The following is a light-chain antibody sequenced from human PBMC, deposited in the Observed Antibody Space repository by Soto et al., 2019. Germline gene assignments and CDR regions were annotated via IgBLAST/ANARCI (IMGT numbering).Light chain of an antibody. V-gene: IGLV2-23*01. CDR1: SSDVGTYNL. Sequence: QSVLTQPASVSESPGQSITISCTGTSSDVGTYNLVTWYQQHPGKAPKLIIYEGNKRPSGVSTRFSASKSGNTDSLTISGLLAEDEEDYYCCSYAPSRTLLFGGGTKVTVL. CDR3: CSYAPSRTLL. CDR2: EGN. J-gene: IGLJ2*01.